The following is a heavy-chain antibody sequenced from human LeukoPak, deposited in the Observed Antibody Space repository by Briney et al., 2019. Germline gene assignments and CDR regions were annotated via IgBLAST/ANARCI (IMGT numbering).Heavy chain of an antibody. D-gene: IGHD3-16*01. Sequence: GGSLRLSCAASGFTFSSYSMNWVRQAPGKGLEWVSSISSSSSYIYYADSVKGRFTISRDNAKNSLYLQMNSLRAEDTAVYYCAREGWAGGYYYGMDVWGQGTTVTVSS. J-gene: IGHJ6*02. CDR2: ISSSSSYI. V-gene: IGHV3-21*01. CDR3: AREGWAGGYYYGMDV. CDR1: GFTFSSYS.